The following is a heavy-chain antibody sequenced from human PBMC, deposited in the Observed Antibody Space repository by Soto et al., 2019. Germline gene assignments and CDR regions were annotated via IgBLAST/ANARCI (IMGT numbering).Heavy chain of an antibody. V-gene: IGHV3-30*18. CDR1: GFTFSSYG. Sequence: QVQLVDSGGGVVQPGGSLRLSCAASGFTFSSYGIHWVRQTPGKGLEWVAVISSDGSKQYYTDSVKGRFTISRDNSKNTLYLQMNSLRAEDTAIYYCAKDGVGGAGQLLLVRFPDYWGQGTQVTVSS. D-gene: IGHD3-3*01. CDR2: ISSDGSKQ. J-gene: IGHJ4*02. CDR3: AKDGVGGAGQLLLVRFPDY.